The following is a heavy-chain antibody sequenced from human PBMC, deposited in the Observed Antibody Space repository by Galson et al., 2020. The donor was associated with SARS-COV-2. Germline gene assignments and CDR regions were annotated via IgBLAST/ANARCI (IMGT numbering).Heavy chain of an antibody. V-gene: IGHV3-48*02. CDR2: IDSSRTTI. Sequence: GGSLRLSCAASGFIFTSYSMNWVRQAPGKGLEWLSYIDSSRTTIYYADSVKGRFTISRDNANSLYLQMNSLRDQDTAVYYCARDRRNYMDVWGRGTTVTVSS. CDR3: ARDRRNYMDV. CDR1: GFIFTSYS. J-gene: IGHJ6*03.